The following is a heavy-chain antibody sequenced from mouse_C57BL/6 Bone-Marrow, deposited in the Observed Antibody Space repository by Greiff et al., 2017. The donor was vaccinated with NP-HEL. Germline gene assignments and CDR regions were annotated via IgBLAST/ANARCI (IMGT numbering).Heavy chain of an antibody. D-gene: IGHD5-5*01. Sequence: VQLQQPGAELVRPGSSVKLSCKASGYTFTSYWMHWVKQRPIQGLEWIGNIDPSDSETHYNQKFKDKATLTVDKSSSTAYMQLSSLTSEDSAVYYCARRRLPLNYFDYRGQGTPLTVSP. V-gene: IGHV1-52*01. CDR3: ARRRLPLNYFDY. CDR2: IDPSDSET. J-gene: IGHJ2*01. CDR1: GYTFTSYW.